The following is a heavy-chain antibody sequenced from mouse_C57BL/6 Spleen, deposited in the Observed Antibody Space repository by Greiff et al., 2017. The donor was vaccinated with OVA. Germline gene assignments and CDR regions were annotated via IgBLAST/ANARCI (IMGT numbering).Heavy chain of an antibody. Sequence: EVQVVESGPELVKPGASVKIPCKASGYTFTDYNMDWVKQSHGKSLEWIGDINPNNGGTSYNQKFKGKATLTVDKSSSTAYMELRSLTSEDTAVYYCARGVDYWGQGTSVTVSS. CDR1: GYTFTDYN. CDR2: INPNNGGT. J-gene: IGHJ4*01. V-gene: IGHV1-18*01. CDR3: ARGVDY.